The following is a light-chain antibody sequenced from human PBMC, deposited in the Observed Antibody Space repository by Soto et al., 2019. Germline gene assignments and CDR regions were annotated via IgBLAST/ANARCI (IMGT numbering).Light chain of an antibody. CDR1: SSDVGGYNY. Sequence: QTVVTQPASVSGSPGQSITISCTGTSSDVGGYNYVSWYQQHPGKAPKLMIYDVSNRPSGVSNRFSGSKSGNTAPLTISGLQAEDEADYYCSSYTSSSTLVFGTGTKVTVL. J-gene: IGLJ1*01. V-gene: IGLV2-14*01. CDR2: DVS. CDR3: SSYTSSSTLV.